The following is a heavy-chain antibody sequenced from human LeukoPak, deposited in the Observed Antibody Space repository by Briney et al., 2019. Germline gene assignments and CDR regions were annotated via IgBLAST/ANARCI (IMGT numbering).Heavy chain of an antibody. J-gene: IGHJ4*02. V-gene: IGHV3-48*01. D-gene: IGHD6-13*01. Sequence: PGGSLRLSCAGSGFTFSSQSMNWVRQVPGKGPEWISYISGGSSTIYYADSVKGRFTNSRDNSKNTLYLQMNSLRAEDAAVYYCAKSGSSSWFLDYWGQGALVTVSS. CDR1: GFTFSSQS. CDR2: ISGGSSTI. CDR3: AKSGSSSWFLDY.